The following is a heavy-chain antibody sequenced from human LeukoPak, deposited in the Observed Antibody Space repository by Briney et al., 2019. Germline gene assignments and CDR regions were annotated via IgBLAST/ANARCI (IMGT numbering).Heavy chain of an antibody. J-gene: IGHJ4*02. Sequence: GGSLRLSCAASGFTFSTYTMHWVRQAPGKGLEWLAVISYDGRKTDYADSVKGRLTISRDNSKNTVYLQMNGLRAEDRAMYYCARTVSYGSGSYADYWGQGTLVSVSS. D-gene: IGHD3-10*01. V-gene: IGHV3-30*04. CDR2: ISYDGRKT. CDR3: ARTVSYGSGSYADY. CDR1: GFTFSTYT.